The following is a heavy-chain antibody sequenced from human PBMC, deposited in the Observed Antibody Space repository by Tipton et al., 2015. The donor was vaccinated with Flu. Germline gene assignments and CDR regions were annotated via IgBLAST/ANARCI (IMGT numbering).Heavy chain of an antibody. J-gene: IGHJ4*02. D-gene: IGHD6-19*01. CDR3: ARLRPNSGSGYDY. CDR1: GYTFISYW. V-gene: IGHV5-51*01. CDR2: IYPGDSDT. Sequence: QLVQSGVEVKKPGESLKISCKGSGYTFISYWIGWVRQMPGKGLEWMGIIYPGDSDTRYSPSFQGQFTISADKSISTAYLQWGSLRASDPAIYYCARLRPNSGSGYDYWGQGTLVTVSS.